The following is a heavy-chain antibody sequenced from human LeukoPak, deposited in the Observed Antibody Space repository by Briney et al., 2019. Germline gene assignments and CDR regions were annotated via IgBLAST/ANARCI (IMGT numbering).Heavy chain of an antibody. CDR3: ARDRGYSYGYKDAFDI. J-gene: IGHJ3*02. CDR1: GGSFSGYY. V-gene: IGHV4-34*01. Sequence: SETLSLTCAVYGGSFSGYYWSWIRQPPGKGLEWIGSIYYSGSTYYNPSLKSRVTISVDTSKNQFSLKLSSMTAADTAVYYCARDRGYSYGYKDAFDIWGQGTMVTVSS. D-gene: IGHD5-18*01. CDR2: IYYSGST.